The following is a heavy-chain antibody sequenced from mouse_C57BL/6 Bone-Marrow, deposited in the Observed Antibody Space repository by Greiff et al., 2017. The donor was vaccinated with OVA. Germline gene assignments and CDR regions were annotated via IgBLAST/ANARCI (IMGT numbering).Heavy chain of an antibody. D-gene: IGHD1-1*01. CDR3: ARRIYYYGSSYLDY. CDR2: ISNGGGST. J-gene: IGHJ2*01. Sequence: EVQVVESGGGLVQPGGSLKLSCAASGFTFSDYYMYWVRQTPEKRLEWVAYISNGGGSTYYPDTVKGRFTLSRDNAKNTLYLQMSRLKSEDTAMYYCARRIYYYGSSYLDYWGQGTTLTVSS. V-gene: IGHV5-12*01. CDR1: GFTFSDYY.